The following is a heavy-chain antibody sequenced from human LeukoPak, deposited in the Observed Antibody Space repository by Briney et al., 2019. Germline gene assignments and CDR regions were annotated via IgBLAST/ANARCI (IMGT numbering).Heavy chain of an antibody. CDR2: IKQDGSEK. J-gene: IGHJ4*02. CDR1: GFTFSDYS. D-gene: IGHD6-19*01. Sequence: GGSLRLSCTASGFTFSDYSVNWVRQAPGKGLEWVANIKQDGSEKYYVDSVKGRFTISRDNAKNSLYLQMNSLRAEDTAVYYCASEVAGTLYWGQGTLVTVSS. V-gene: IGHV3-7*01. CDR3: ASEVAGTLY.